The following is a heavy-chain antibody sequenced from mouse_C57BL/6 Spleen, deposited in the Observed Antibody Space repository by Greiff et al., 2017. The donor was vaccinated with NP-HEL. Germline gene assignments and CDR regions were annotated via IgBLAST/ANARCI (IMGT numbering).Heavy chain of an antibody. D-gene: IGHD2-5*01. V-gene: IGHV1-18*01. CDR3: AKGYSNYVVYWYFDV. CDR2: INPNNGGT. Sequence: EVQGVESGPELVKPGASVKIPCKASGYTFTDYNMDWVKQSHGKSLEWIGDINPNNGGTIYNQKFKGKATLTVDKSSSTAYMELRSLTSEDTAVYYCAKGYSNYVVYWYFDVWGTGTTVTVSS. CDR1: GYTFTDYN. J-gene: IGHJ1*03.